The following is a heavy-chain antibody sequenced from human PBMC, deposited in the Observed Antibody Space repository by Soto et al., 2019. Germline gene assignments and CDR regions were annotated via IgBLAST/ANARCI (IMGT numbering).Heavy chain of an antibody. CDR1: GGSISSYY. CDR2: IYYSGST. J-gene: IGHJ4*02. Sequence: ETLSLTYTGSGGSISSYYWSWIRQPPGKGLEWIGYIYYSGSTNYNPPLKSRVTISVDTSKNQFSLKLSSVTAADTAVYYCARLATRYYFDYWGQGTLVTVS. V-gene: IGHV4-59*01. CDR3: ARLATRYYFDY. D-gene: IGHD1-1*01.